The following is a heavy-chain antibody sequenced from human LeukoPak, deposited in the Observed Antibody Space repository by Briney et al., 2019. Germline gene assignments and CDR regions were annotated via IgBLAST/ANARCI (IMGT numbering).Heavy chain of an antibody. J-gene: IGHJ4*02. D-gene: IGHD6-19*01. CDR2: LAHDGGDR. CDR1: GLTFSNYG. V-gene: IGHV3-30*04. CDR3: ARGTPAVAGIDY. Sequence: GRSLRLSCAASGLTFSNYGMNWVRQAPGKGLEWGAVLAHDGGDRYFADSVKGRFTISRDNSKNTLYLQMSSLRAEDTALYYCARGTPAVAGIDYWGQGTLVTVSS.